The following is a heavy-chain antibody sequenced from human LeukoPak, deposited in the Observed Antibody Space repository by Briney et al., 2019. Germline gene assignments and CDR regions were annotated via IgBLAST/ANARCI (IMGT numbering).Heavy chain of an antibody. CDR3: ARHRRWWAAEYFQH. D-gene: IGHD2-15*01. CDR2: IYTSGSA. V-gene: IGHV4-4*07. J-gene: IGHJ1*01. Sequence: PSETLSLTCTVSGDSISSYYWSWIRQPAGKGLEWIGHIYTSGSASYNPSLKSRVTISVDTSKNQFSLKLSSVTAADTAVYYCARHRRWWAAEYFQHWGQGTLVTVSS. CDR1: GDSISSYY.